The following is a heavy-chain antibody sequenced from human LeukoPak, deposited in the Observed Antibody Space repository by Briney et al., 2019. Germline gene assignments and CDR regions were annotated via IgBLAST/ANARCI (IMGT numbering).Heavy chain of an antibody. Sequence: SETLSLTCAVHGGSFSDYYWSWIRQPPGKGLEWIGEIFHRGNPNYNPSLKSRVTISVDTSENQFSLNLTSVAATDSAVYFCTGSSRSTRYYFDYWGQGILVTVSS. J-gene: IGHJ4*02. V-gene: IGHV4-34*12. CDR1: GGSFSDYY. CDR3: TGSSRSTRYYFDY. D-gene: IGHD6-6*01. CDR2: IFHRGNP.